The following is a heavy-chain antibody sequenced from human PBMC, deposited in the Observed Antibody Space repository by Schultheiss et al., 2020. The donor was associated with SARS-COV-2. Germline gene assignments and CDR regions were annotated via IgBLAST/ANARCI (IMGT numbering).Heavy chain of an antibody. J-gene: IGHJ4*02. CDR3: AKKAPSGGSYFDY. CDR2: IWYDGSNK. V-gene: IGHV3-33*06. CDR1: GFTFSSYG. Sequence: GGSLRLSCAASGFTFSSYGMHWVRQAPGKGLEWVAVIWYDGSNKHYADSVKGRFTISRDNSKNTLYLQMNSLRAEDTAVYYCAKKAPSGGSYFDYWGQGTLVTVSS. D-gene: IGHD3-16*01.